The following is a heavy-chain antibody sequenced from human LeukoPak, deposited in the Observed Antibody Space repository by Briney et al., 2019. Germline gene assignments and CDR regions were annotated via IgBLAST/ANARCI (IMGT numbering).Heavy chain of an antibody. CDR1: GYTFTGYY. CDR2: INPNSGGT. CDR3: ARDRVVGALSCFDY. J-gene: IGHJ4*02. V-gene: IGHV1-2*02. D-gene: IGHD1-26*01. Sequence: ASVKVSCKASGYTFTGYYMHWVRQAPGQGLEWMRWINPNSGGTNYAQKFQGRVTMTRDTSISTAYMELSRLRSDDTAVYYCARDRVVGALSCFDYWGQGTLVTVSS.